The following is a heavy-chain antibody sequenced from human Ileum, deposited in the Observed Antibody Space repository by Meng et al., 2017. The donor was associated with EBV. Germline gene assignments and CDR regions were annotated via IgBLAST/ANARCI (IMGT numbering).Heavy chain of an antibody. CDR3: ARRYYGVPFDN. D-gene: IGHD3-3*01. J-gene: IGHJ4*02. V-gene: IGHV4-39*01. CDR1: GDSISSSNHW. Sequence: QLPLHESGPGLGKPSETLSLTCAVSGDSISSSNHWWGWIRQPPGKGLEWVGTIYYSGSTLYNPSLKSRVTISLDTSKNQFSLKVSSVTAADTAVYYCARRYYGVPFDNWGQGTLVTVSS. CDR2: IYYSGST.